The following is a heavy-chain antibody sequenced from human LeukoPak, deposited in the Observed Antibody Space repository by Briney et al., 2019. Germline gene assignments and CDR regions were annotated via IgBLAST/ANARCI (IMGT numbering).Heavy chain of an antibody. D-gene: IGHD2-15*01. CDR1: GGSFSGYY. CDR2: MNHSGST. CDR3: ARGKYCSGGSCYLRTVVLDF. Sequence: PSETLSLTCAVCGGSFSGYYWSWIRQPPGKGLEWIGEMNHSGSTNYNPSLKSRVTISVDTSKNQFSLKLSSVTAADTAVYYCARGKYCSGGSCYLRTVVLDFWGQGTLVTVSS. V-gene: IGHV4-34*01. J-gene: IGHJ4*02.